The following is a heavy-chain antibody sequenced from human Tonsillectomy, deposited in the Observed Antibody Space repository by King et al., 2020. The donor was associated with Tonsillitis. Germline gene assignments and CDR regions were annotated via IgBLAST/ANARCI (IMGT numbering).Heavy chain of an antibody. V-gene: IGHV1-46*01. D-gene: IGHD5-24*01. Sequence: VQLVESGAEVKKPGASVKVSCQASGYTFTSYYFHWVRQAPGKGLEWMAIINTSGGGRTYAQKFQGRVTVTRDTSTNTVYLEMNGLRSDDTAVYYCARCRSNYGYLYYFDYWGRGTLVTVSS. CDR3: ARCRSNYGYLYYFDY. CDR2: INTSGGGR. J-gene: IGHJ4*02. CDR1: GYTFTSYY.